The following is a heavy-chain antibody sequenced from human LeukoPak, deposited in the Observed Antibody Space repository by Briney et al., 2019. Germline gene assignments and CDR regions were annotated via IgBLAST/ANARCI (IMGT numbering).Heavy chain of an antibody. CDR3: ARTGYSSGWYPFGAFDY. CDR1: GFTFSSYS. D-gene: IGHD6-19*01. J-gene: IGHJ4*02. CDR2: ISSSSSYI. Sequence: GGSLRLSCAASGFTFSSYSMNWVRQAPGKGLEWVSSISSSSSYIYYADSVKGRFTISRDNAKNSLYLQMNSLRAEDTAVYYCARTGYSSGWYPFGAFDYRGQGTLVTVSS. V-gene: IGHV3-21*01.